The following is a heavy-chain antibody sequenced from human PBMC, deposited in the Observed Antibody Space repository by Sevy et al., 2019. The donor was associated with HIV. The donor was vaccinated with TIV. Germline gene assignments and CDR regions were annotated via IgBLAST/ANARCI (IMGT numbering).Heavy chain of an antibody. V-gene: IGHV3-74*01. CDR2: INSDGSST. CDR1: GFTFYRYW. J-gene: IGHJ4*02. CDR3: ARDNNGDLYHY. Sequence: GGSLRLSCAASGFTFYRYWMHWVRQVPGKGLVWVSRINSDGSSTSYADSVKGRFTGSRDNAKNTLYLQMNSLRADDTAVYYCARDNNGDLYHYWGQGTLVTVSS. D-gene: IGHD2-8*01.